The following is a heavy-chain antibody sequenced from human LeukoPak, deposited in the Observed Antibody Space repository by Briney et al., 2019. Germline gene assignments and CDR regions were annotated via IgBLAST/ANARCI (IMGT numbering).Heavy chain of an antibody. CDR3: ARGRWDLNDDHNYFDY. J-gene: IGHJ4*02. CDR2: IYYSGST. CDR1: GGSISSYY. Sequence: SETLSLTCTVSGGSISSYYWSWIRQPPGKGLEWIGYIYYSGSTNYNPSLKSRDTISVDTSKNQFSLKLSSVTAADTAVHYCARGRWDLNDDHNYFDYWGQGTLVTVSS. V-gene: IGHV4-59*01. D-gene: IGHD1-1*01.